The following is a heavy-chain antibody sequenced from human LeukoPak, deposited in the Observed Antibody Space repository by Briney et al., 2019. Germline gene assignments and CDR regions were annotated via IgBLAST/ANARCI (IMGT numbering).Heavy chain of an antibody. CDR3: ASTQEGGMTTVTIFDY. Sequence: SETLSLTCTVSGGSISSYYWSWIRQPPGKGLEWIGYIYYSGSTNYNPSLKSRVTTSVDTSKNQFSLKLSSVTAADTAVYYCASTQEGGMTTVTIFDYWGQGTLVTVSS. D-gene: IGHD4-17*01. J-gene: IGHJ4*02. CDR2: IYYSGST. V-gene: IGHV4-59*01. CDR1: GGSISSYY.